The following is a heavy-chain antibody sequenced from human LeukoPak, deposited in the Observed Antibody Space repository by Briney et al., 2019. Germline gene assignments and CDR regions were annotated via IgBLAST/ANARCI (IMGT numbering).Heavy chain of an antibody. D-gene: IGHD2-21*02. J-gene: IGHJ6*02. CDR2: VSPTNGAT. V-gene: IGHV1-2*02. CDR3: VKTAAMDV. CDR1: GYTFTGYY. Sequence: ASVKVSCKASGYTFTGYYIHWVRQAPGQGLEWMGWVSPTNGATGYAQKFQGRVTMTRDTSISTAYMELSSLRSDDTAMYYCVKTAAMDVWGQGTTVTVSS.